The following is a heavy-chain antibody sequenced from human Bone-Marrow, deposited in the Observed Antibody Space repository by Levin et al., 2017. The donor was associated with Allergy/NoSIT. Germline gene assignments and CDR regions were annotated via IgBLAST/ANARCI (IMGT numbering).Heavy chain of an antibody. J-gene: IGHJ2*01. CDR3: ARDQHWYFDL. CDR2: ISLSSSTI. Sequence: GGSLRLSCAASGFSFTTYTMNWVRQAPGKGLEWVSYISLSSSTIYYADSVKGRFTISRDNAKNSLYLQMNSLRADDTAVYYCARDQHWYFDLWGRGTLVTVSS. V-gene: IGHV3-48*01. CDR1: GFSFTTYT.